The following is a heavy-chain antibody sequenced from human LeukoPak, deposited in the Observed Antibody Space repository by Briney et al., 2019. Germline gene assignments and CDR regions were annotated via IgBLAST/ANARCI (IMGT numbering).Heavy chain of an antibody. J-gene: IGHJ4*02. V-gene: IGHV4-39*01. CDR3: ARRGVLEWLPAYFDY. CDR2: IYYSGST. D-gene: IGHD3-3*01. Sequence: SETLSLTCTVSGGSISSSSYYWGWLRQPPGKGLEWIGSIYYSGSTYYNPSLKSRVTISVDTSKNQFSLKLSSVTAADTAVYYCARRGVLEWLPAYFDYWGQGTLVTVSS. CDR1: GGSISSSSYY.